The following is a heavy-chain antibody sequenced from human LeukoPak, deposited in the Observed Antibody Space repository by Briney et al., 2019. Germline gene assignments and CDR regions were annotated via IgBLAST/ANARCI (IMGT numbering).Heavy chain of an antibody. J-gene: IGHJ4*02. CDR3: ARVGDYDFWSGYYSYFDY. D-gene: IGHD3-3*01. V-gene: IGHV4-38-2*02. CDR2: IYHSGST. CDR1: GYSISIGYD. Sequence: SETLSLICTVSGYSISIGYDWGSIRQRPGNGLEWLERIYHSGSTYYNTTLKSRVTISVDTSKNQFSLKLSSVTAADTAVYYCARVGDYDFWSGYYSYFDYWGQGTLVTVSS.